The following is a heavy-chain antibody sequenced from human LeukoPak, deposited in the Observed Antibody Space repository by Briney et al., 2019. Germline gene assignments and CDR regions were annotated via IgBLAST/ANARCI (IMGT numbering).Heavy chain of an antibody. CDR1: GYTFTGYY. Sequence: ASVKVSCKASGYTFTGYYMHWVRQAPGQGLEWMGWINPNSGGTNYAQKFQGRVTMTRNTSISTAYMELSSLRSEDTAVYYCARGRGSGSYYNYYYYYYMDVWGKGTTVTISS. J-gene: IGHJ6*03. V-gene: IGHV1-2*02. CDR2: INPNSGGT. D-gene: IGHD3-10*01. CDR3: ARGRGSGSYYNYYYYYYMDV.